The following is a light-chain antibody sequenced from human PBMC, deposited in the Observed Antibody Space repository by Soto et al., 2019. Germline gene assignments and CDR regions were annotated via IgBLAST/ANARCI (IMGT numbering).Light chain of an antibody. CDR2: EVT. Sequence: QYALTQPPSASGSPGQSVTISCTGTSYGVGAYKYVSWYQQYPGKAPKLMIYEVTKRPSGVPDRFSGSKSGNTASLTVSGLQAEDEADYYCTSYVGNDIWVFGGGTKVTDL. CDR1: SYGVGAYKY. J-gene: IGLJ3*02. CDR3: TSYVGNDIWV. V-gene: IGLV2-8*01.